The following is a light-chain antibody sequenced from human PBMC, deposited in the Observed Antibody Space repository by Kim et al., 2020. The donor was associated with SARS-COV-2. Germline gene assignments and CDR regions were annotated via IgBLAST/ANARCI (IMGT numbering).Light chain of an antibody. CDR3: QQYYIWPPWT. J-gene: IGKJ1*01. CDR1: QSVSTS. V-gene: IGKV3-15*01. CDR2: GAS. Sequence: EIEMTQSPATLSVSLGERATLSCRASQSVSTSFAWFQQKPGLAPRLLISGASTRATGIPARFSGSGSGTDFTLIINNVQSEDVAVYFCQQYYIWPPWTFGPGTKVDIK.